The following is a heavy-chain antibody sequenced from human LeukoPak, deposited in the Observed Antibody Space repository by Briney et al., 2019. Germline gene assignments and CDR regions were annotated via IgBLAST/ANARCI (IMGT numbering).Heavy chain of an antibody. J-gene: IGHJ5*02. Sequence: PSETLSLTCTVSGGSISSYYWSWVRQPPGKGLEWIGHIYDTGNTNYNPSLESRVTISVDTSKNQFSLRLTSVTAADTAVYYRARHKGVLWFGELGWFDPWGQGTLVTVSS. CDR2: IYDTGNT. D-gene: IGHD3-10*01. CDR1: GGSISSYY. V-gene: IGHV4-59*01. CDR3: ARHKGVLWFGELGWFDP.